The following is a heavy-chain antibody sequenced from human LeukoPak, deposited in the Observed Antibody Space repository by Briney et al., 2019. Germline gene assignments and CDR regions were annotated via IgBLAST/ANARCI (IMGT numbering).Heavy chain of an antibody. Sequence: GGSLRLSCAASGFTFNTYEVNWVRQAPGKGLEWLAYIPSSGSTIYYADYVKGRFTIYRDNAKNSLYLQMNSLRAEDTAVYYCARGGWNYVFNYWGQGTLVTVSS. J-gene: IGHJ4*02. CDR2: IPSSGSTI. V-gene: IGHV3-48*03. CDR3: ARGGWNYVFNY. D-gene: IGHD1-7*01. CDR1: GFTFNTYE.